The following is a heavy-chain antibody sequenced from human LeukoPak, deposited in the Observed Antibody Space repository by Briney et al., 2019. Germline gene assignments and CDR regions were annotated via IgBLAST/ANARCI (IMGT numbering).Heavy chain of an antibody. J-gene: IGHJ5*02. CDR1: GYTFTSYD. CDR3: ARGPLVRLPSSFDP. D-gene: IGHD3-16*02. CDR2: MNPNSGNT. Sequence: ASVKVSCKASGYTFTSYDINWVRQATGQGLEWMGWMNPNSGNTGSAQRFQGRITMTRDTSISTAYMELSSLRSEDTAVYYCARGPLVRLPSSFDPWGQGALVTVSS. V-gene: IGHV1-8*01.